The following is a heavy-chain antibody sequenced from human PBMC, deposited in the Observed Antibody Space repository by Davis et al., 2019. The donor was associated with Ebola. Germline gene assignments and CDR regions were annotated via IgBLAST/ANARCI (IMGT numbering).Heavy chain of an antibody. Sequence: MPSETLSLTCTVSGGSVSSYYWSWIRQPPGKGLEWIGEIYHSGSTNYNPSLKSRVTISVDKSKNQFSLKLSSVTAADTAVYYCARSTRGTRGEGLWFRPRESHGMDVWGQGTTVTVSS. CDR2: IYHSGST. CDR3: ARSTRGTRGEGLWFRPRESHGMDV. V-gene: IGHV4-34*01. D-gene: IGHD3-10*01. J-gene: IGHJ6*02. CDR1: GGSVSSYY.